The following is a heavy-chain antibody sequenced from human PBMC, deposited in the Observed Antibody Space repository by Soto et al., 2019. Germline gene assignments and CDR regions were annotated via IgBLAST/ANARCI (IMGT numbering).Heavy chain of an antibody. Sequence: ASVKVSCKASGYTFTSYDINCVLQSTVQGLEWMGWMNPNSGNTGYAQKFQGRVTMTRNISISTAYMELSSLRSEDTAVCYCARDHSSSWYVWFDPWGQGTLVTVSS. J-gene: IGHJ5*02. CDR3: ARDHSSSWYVWFDP. CDR1: GYTFTSYD. CDR2: MNPNSGNT. V-gene: IGHV1-8*01. D-gene: IGHD6-13*01.